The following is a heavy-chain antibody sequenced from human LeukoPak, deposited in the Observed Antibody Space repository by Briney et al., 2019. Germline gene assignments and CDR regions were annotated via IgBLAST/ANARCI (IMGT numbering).Heavy chain of an antibody. J-gene: IGHJ5*02. CDR2: IYYSGST. V-gene: IGHV4-61*05. CDR1: GGSISSSSYY. D-gene: IGHD2-2*01. Sequence: SETLSLTCTVSGGSISSSSYYWGWIRQPPGKGLEWIGYIYYSGSTNYNPSLKSRVTISVDTSKNQFSLKLSSVTAADTAVYYCARGDCSSTSCSWGPWGQGTLVTVSS. CDR3: ARGDCSSTSCSWGP.